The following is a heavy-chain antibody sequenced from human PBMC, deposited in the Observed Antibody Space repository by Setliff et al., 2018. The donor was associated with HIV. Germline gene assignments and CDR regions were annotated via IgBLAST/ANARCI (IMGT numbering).Heavy chain of an antibody. V-gene: IGHV4-39*07. D-gene: IGHD4-17*01. CDR3: ARDPPGYGDSNDY. CDR2: IYYSGST. J-gene: IGHJ4*02. CDR1: GASIRSGDYY. Sequence: SETLSLTCSVSGASIRSGDYYWGWIRQPPGKGLEWIGSIYYSGSTPYSPSLKSRVTMSVATSKNQFSLKLRSVTAADTAVYYCARDPPGYGDSNDYWGQGTLVTVSS.